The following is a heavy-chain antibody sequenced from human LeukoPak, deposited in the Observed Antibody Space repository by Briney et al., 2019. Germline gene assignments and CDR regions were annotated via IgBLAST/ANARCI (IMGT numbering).Heavy chain of an antibody. D-gene: IGHD2-2*01. CDR1: GYSFTSYW. J-gene: IGHJ4*02. Sequence: GESLKISCKGSGYSFTSYWIGWVRPMPGKGLEWMGIIYPGDSDTRYSPSFQGQVTISADKSISTAYLQWSSLKASDTAMYYCARQGCSSTSCYVGDYYFDYWGQGTLVTVSS. CDR2: IYPGDSDT. V-gene: IGHV5-51*01. CDR3: ARQGCSSTSCYVGDYYFDY.